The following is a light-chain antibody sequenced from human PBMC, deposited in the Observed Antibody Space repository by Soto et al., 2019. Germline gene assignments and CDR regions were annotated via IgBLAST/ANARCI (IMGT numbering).Light chain of an antibody. J-gene: IGKJ4*01. CDR2: GAS. CDR3: QQYGSSLL. Sequence: EIELTQSPGTLSLSPGERATRACRASQSVSSSYLAWYQQKPGQAPRLLIYGASSRATGIPDRFSGSGSGTDFTLTISRLEPEDFAVYYCQQYGSSLLFGGGTKVEIK. CDR1: QSVSSSY. V-gene: IGKV3-20*01.